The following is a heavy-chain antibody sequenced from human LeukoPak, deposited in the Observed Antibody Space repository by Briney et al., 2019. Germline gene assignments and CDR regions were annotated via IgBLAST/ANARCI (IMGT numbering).Heavy chain of an antibody. J-gene: IGHJ5*02. Sequence: GRSLRFSCAASGFTFSSCGMHWVRQAPGKGLEWLSYINIGGTNTHYADSVKGRFTISRDNAKKSLYLEMNNLRAEDTAVYYCATDGAGFDTWGQGVLVTVSS. CDR3: ATDGAGFDT. V-gene: IGHV3-48*04. CDR1: GFTFSSCG. CDR2: INIGGTNT.